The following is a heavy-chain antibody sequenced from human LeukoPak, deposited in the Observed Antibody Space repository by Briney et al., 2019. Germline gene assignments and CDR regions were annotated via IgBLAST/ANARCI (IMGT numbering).Heavy chain of an antibody. Sequence: GGSLRLSCAASGFTFSSYTIHWVRQPPGKGLEWVAVISFDGSNKHYADSVKGRFTISRDNSKNTLYLQMNSLRAEDTAVYYCAREELGSSLGFDPWGQGTLVTVSS. CDR3: AREELGSSLGFDP. D-gene: IGHD3-16*01. J-gene: IGHJ5*02. CDR1: GFTFSSYT. V-gene: IGHV3-30-3*01. CDR2: ISFDGSNK.